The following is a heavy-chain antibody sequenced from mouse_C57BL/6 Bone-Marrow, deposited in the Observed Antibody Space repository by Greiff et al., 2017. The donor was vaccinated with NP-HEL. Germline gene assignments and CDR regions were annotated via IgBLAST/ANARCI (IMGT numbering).Heavy chain of an antibody. CDR2: ISYDGSN. CDR1: GYSITSGYY. V-gene: IGHV3-6*01. CDR3: AARDYYGSAGYFDV. Sequence: ESGPGLVKPSQSLSLTCSVTGYSITSGYYWNWIRQFPGNKLEWMGYISYDGSNNYNPSLKNRISITRDTSKNQFFLKLNSVTTEDTATYYCAARDYYGSAGYFDVWGTGTTVTVSS. D-gene: IGHD1-1*01. J-gene: IGHJ1*03.